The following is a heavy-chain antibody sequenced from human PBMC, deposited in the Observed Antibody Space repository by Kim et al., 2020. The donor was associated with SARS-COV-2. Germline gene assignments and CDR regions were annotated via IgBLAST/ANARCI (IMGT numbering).Heavy chain of an antibody. J-gene: IGHJ6*02. D-gene: IGHD3-10*01. V-gene: IGHV3-30*04. Sequence: GGSLRLSCAASGFTFSSYAMHWVRQAPGKGLEWVAVISYDGSNKYYADSVKGRFTISRDNSKNTLYLQMNSLRAEDTAVYYCARGPSPLTLWFGEIYYYGMDVWGQGTTVTVSS. CDR2: ISYDGSNK. CDR3: ARGPSPLTLWFGEIYYYGMDV. CDR1: GFTFSSYA.